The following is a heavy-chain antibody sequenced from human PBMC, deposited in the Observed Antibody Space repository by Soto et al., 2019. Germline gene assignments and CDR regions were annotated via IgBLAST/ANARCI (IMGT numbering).Heavy chain of an antibody. D-gene: IGHD6-19*01. CDR2: IIPIFGTA. J-gene: IGHJ6*02. Sequence: SVKVSCKASGGTFSSYAISWVRQAPGQGLEWMGGIIPIFGTANYAQKFQGRVTITADKSTSTAYMELSSLRSEDTAVYYCASSGYSSGWPYYYYYGMDVWGQGTTVTVSS. CDR3: ASSGYSSGWPYYYYYGMDV. CDR1: GGTFSSYA. V-gene: IGHV1-69*06.